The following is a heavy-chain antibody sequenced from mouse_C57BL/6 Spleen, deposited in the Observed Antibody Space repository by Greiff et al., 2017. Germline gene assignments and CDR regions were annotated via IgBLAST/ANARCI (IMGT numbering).Heavy chain of an antibody. CDR1: GYSITSGYY. Sequence: DVQLQESGPGLVKPSQSLSLTCSVTGYSITSGYYWNWIRQFPGNKLEWMGYISYDGSNNYNPSLKNRISITRDTSKNQFFLKLNSVTTEDTATYYCAREDPYFDYWGQGTTLTVSS. CDR2: ISYDGSN. CDR3: AREDPYFDY. V-gene: IGHV3-6*01. J-gene: IGHJ2*01.